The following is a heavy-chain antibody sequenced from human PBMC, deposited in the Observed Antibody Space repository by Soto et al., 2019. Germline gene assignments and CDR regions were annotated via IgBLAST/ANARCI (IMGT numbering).Heavy chain of an antibody. Sequence: SSETLSLTCTVSGGSISSGGYYWSWIRQHPGKGLEWIGYIYYSGSTYYNPSLKSRVTISVDTSKNQFSLKLSSVTAADTAVYYCARGQPYYYDSSGYYLDYWGQGTLVTVSS. V-gene: IGHV4-31*03. J-gene: IGHJ4*02. CDR2: IYYSGST. CDR3: ARGQPYYYDSSGYYLDY. D-gene: IGHD3-22*01. CDR1: GGSISSGGYY.